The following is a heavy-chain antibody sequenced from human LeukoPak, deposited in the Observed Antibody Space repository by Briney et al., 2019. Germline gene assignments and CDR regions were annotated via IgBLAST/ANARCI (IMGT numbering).Heavy chain of an antibody. CDR3: ARRLYSGKGGFDY. CDR1: GGSISSSNW. J-gene: IGHJ4*02. V-gene: IGHV4-4*02. Sequence: PSGTLSLTCAVSGGSISSSNWWSWVRQPPGKGLEWIGEIYHSGSTNYKPSLKSRVTISVDTSKIQFSLRLSSVTAADTAVYFCARRLYSGKGGFDYWGQGTLVTVSS. D-gene: IGHD5-12*01. CDR2: IYHSGST.